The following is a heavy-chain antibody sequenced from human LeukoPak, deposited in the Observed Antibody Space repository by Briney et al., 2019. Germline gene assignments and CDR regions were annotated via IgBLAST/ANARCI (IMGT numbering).Heavy chain of an antibody. CDR1: GFTFSSYW. CDR2: INSDGSST. J-gene: IGHJ3*02. CDR3: ARDRSQKIFGVVHSSLDAFDI. Sequence: GGSLRLSCAASGFTFSSYWMHWVRQAPGKGLVWVSRINSDGSSTSYADSVKGRFTISRDNAKNTLYLQMNSLRAEDTAVYYCARDRSQKIFGVVHSSLDAFDIWGQGTMVTVSS. V-gene: IGHV3-74*01. D-gene: IGHD3-3*01.